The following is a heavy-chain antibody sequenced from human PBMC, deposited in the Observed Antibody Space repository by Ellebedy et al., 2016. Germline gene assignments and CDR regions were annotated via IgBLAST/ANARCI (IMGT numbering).Heavy chain of an antibody. CDR1: GAPVSSAAYY. CDR3: ARGETIFRGVVRYDDAFNV. J-gene: IGHJ3*01. V-gene: IGHV4-39*07. CDR2: IFYSRTT. Sequence: SETLSLTCTVSGAPVSSAAYYWGWIRQPPGTGLEWIGAIFYSRTTYYNPSLKTRVTMSVDTSTNQFSLKLSSVTAADTAIYFCARGETIFRGVVRYDDAFNVWGQGTKVTVSS. D-gene: IGHD3-10*01.